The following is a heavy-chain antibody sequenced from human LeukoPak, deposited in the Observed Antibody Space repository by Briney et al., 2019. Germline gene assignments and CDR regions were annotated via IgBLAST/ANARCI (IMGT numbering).Heavy chain of an antibody. V-gene: IGHV3-15*07. CDR1: GFTFSNAW. Sequence: GGSLRLSCAASGFTFSNAWMNWVRQASGKGLEWVGRIKSKTDGGTTDYAAPVKGRFTISRDDSKNTLYLQMNSLKTEDTAVYYCSTTYYYDSSKGYWGQGTLVTVSS. D-gene: IGHD3-22*01. CDR3: STTYYYDSSKGY. CDR2: IKSKTDGGTT. J-gene: IGHJ4*02.